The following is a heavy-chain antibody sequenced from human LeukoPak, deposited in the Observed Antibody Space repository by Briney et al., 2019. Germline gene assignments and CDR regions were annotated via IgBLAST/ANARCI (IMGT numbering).Heavy chain of an antibody. Sequence: ASVKVSCKASGYTFTGYYMHWVRQAPGQGLEWMGWINPNSGGTNYAQKFQGRVTMTRDTSISTAYMELSRLRSDDTAVYYCARASSSGWENDYWGQGTLVTVSS. CDR1: GYTFTGYY. CDR2: INPNSGGT. CDR3: ARASSSGWENDY. D-gene: IGHD6-25*01. V-gene: IGHV1-2*02. J-gene: IGHJ4*02.